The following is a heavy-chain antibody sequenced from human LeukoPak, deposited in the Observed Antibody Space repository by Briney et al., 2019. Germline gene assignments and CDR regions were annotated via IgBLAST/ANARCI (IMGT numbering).Heavy chain of an antibody. Sequence: GGSLRLSCPASGFTFSSYAMSWVRQAQGKGLEWVSAISGSGGSTYYADSVKGRFTISRDNSKNTLYLQMNSLRAEDTAVYYCAKDRWFGELLFWGQGTTVTVSS. V-gene: IGHV3-23*01. J-gene: IGHJ6*02. CDR3: AKDRWFGELLF. CDR1: GFTFSSYA. D-gene: IGHD3-10*01. CDR2: ISGSGGST.